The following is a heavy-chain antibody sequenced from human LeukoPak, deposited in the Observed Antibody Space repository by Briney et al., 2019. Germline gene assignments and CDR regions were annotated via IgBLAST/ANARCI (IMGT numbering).Heavy chain of an antibody. CDR2: INHSGNT. J-gene: IGHJ5*02. CDR3: VRHPPYIAAAGLRWFDP. Sequence: PSETLSLTCAVYGGSFSGYYWSWIRQPPGKGLEWIGEINHSGNTNYNPSLKSRVTISVDTSKNQFSLKLSSVTAADTAVYYCVRHPPYIAAAGLRWFDPWGQGTLVTVSS. V-gene: IGHV4-34*01. D-gene: IGHD6-13*01. CDR1: GGSFSGYY.